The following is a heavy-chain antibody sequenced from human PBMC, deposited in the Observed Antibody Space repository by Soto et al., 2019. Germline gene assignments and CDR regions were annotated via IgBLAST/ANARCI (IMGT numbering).Heavy chain of an antibody. CDR1: GFTFSSYG. CDR3: ARDVAYYYYMDV. J-gene: IGHJ6*03. D-gene: IGHD2-15*01. CDR2: IWYDGSNK. Sequence: PGGSLRLSCAASGFTFSSYGMHWVRQAPGKGLEWVAVIWYDGSNKYYADSVKGRFTISRDNSKNTLYLQMNSLRAEDTAVYYCARDVAYYYYMDVWGKGTTVTVSS. V-gene: IGHV3-33*01.